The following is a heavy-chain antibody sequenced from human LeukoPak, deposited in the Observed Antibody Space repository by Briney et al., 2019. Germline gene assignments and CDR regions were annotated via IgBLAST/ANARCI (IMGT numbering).Heavy chain of an antibody. CDR3: ARATYSGYDWDFDY. V-gene: IGHV4-61*02. J-gene: IGHJ4*02. D-gene: IGHD5-12*01. CDR2: IYTSGST. Sequence: SETLSLTCTVSGGSISSGSYYWSWIRQPAGKGLEWIGRIYTSGSTNYNPSLKSRVTMSVDTSKNQFSLKLSSVTAADTAVYYCARATYSGYDWDFDYWGQGTLVTVCS. CDR1: GGSISSGSYY.